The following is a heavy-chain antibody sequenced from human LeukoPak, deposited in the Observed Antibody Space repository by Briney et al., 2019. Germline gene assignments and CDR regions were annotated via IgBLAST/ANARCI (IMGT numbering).Heavy chain of an antibody. CDR3: ARPSFLGSSYPDFDS. CDR1: GFTFSSSA. J-gene: IGHJ4*02. D-gene: IGHD1-26*01. Sequence: GGSLRLSCAASGFTFSSSAMSWVRQAPGKGLEWVSNISGSGSGGSTYYADSVKGRFTISRDNAKNSLYLQMNSLRAEDTALYYCARPSFLGSSYPDFDSWGQGTLVTVSS. V-gene: IGHV3-23*01. CDR2: ISGSGSGGST.